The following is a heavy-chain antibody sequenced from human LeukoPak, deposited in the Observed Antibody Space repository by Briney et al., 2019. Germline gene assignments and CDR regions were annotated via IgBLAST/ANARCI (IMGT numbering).Heavy chain of an antibody. Sequence: PSETLSLTCAVSGGSISSGGYSWSWIRQPPGKGLEWIGYIYHSGSTYYNPSLKSRVTISVDRSKNQFSLKLSSVTAADTAAYYCAREDTAIVNYGMDVWGQGTTVTVSS. J-gene: IGHJ6*02. CDR2: IYHSGST. V-gene: IGHV4-30-2*01. CDR3: AREDTAIVNYGMDV. CDR1: GGSISSGGYS. D-gene: IGHD5-18*01.